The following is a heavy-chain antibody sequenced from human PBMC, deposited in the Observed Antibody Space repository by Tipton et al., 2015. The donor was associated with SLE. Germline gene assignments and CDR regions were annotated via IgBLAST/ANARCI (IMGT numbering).Heavy chain of an antibody. J-gene: IGHJ4*02. Sequence: TLSLTCTVSGGSISSYYWSWIRQPPGKGLEWIGYIYYSGSTNYNPSLKSRVTISVDTSKNQFSLKLSSVTGADTAVYYCARRKWGAFDYWGQGTLVTVSS. CDR3: ARRKWGAFDY. CDR1: GGSISSYY. V-gene: IGHV4-59*08. D-gene: IGHD3-16*01. CDR2: IYYSGST.